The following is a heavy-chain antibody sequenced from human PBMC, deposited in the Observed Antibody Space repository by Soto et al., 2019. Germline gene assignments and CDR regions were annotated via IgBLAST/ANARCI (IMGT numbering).Heavy chain of an antibody. V-gene: IGHV2-5*02. CDR1: GFSLTTGGVG. D-gene: IGHD6-6*01. Sequence: QITLKESGPTLVKPTQTLTLTCTFSGFSLTTGGVGVGWIRQSPGKALEWLGLIYWDDDKRYSPSLKTRLTITKDTSKNQVVLTMTNMEPVDTATYYCAHARNDLVAFDIWGQGTLVTVSS. CDR3: AHARNDLVAFDI. CDR2: IYWDDDK. J-gene: IGHJ3*02.